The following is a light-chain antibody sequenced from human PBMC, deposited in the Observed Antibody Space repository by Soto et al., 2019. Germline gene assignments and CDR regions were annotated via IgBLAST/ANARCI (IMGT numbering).Light chain of an antibody. Sequence: EIVLTQSPGTLSLSPGERATLSCRASQSVSSSYLAWYRQKPGQAPRLLIYGASSRATGIPDRFSGSGSGTGFTLTIIRLEPEDFAVYYCQQYGSSPYTFGQGTQLEIK. J-gene: IGKJ2*01. CDR3: QQYGSSPYT. CDR1: QSVSSSY. V-gene: IGKV3-20*01. CDR2: GAS.